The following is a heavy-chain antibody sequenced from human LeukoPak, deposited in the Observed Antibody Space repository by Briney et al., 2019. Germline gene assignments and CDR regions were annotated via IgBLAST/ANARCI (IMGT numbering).Heavy chain of an antibody. D-gene: IGHD2-15*01. CDR1: GFSVSDYY. V-gene: IGHV3-53*01. CDR2: IYSDGRT. J-gene: IGHJ4*02. Sequence: GGSLRLSCAASGFSVSDYYMNWVRQAPGKGLEWVSFIYSDGRTYYADSVKGRFTISRDNSRNTLYLQMNSLRVEDTAVYYCARDDIPVIWGQGTLVTVSS. CDR3: ARDDIPVI.